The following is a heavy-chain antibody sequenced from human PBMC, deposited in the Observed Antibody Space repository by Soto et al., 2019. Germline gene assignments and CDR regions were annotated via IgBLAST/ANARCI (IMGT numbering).Heavy chain of an antibody. CDR3: ARGERQQQRDY. CDR1: GDSISSSKW. D-gene: IGHD6-13*01. J-gene: IGHJ4*02. CDR2: IYHSGST. V-gene: IGHV4-4*02. Sequence: QVQLQESGPGLVKPSGTLSLTCAVSGDSISSSKWWSWVRQPPGKGLEWIGEIYHSGSTNYNPSLQGQVIISVDKSKHQFSLKLSSVTDADTAVYYCARGERQQQRDYWGQGTLVTVSS.